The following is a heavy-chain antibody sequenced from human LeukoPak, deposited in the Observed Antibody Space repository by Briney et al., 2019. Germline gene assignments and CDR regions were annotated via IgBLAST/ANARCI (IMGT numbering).Heavy chain of an antibody. CDR1: TFTFSSYG. CDR2: ISYDGSNQ. J-gene: IGHJ4*02. Sequence: PGGSLRLSCATSTFTFSSYGMHWVRQAPGKGLEWVAVISYDGSNQYHADSVKGRFTLSRDNAKNTLYLQMNSLRAEDTAVYYCAKQGPYDSSAYLFDYWGQGTLVTVSS. D-gene: IGHD3-22*01. V-gene: IGHV3-30*18. CDR3: AKQGPYDSSAYLFDY.